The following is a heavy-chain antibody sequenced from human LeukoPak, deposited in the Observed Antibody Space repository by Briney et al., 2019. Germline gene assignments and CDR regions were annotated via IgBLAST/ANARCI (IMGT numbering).Heavy chain of an antibody. CDR2: ISWNSGTR. Sequence: GTSLRLSCAASGFTFDDYAMHWVRQAPGKGLEWVSSISWNSGTRRYADSVKGRFTISRDNAKNSLYLQMNGLRAEDTALYYRAKASGGYCSSITCYHFDYWGQGILVTVSS. CDR1: GFTFDDYA. V-gene: IGHV3-9*01. CDR3: AKASGGYCSSITCYHFDY. D-gene: IGHD2-2*01. J-gene: IGHJ4*02.